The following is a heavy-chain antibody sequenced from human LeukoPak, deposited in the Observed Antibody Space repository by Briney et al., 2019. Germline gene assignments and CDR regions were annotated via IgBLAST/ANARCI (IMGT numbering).Heavy chain of an antibody. CDR2: IIPIFGTA. J-gene: IGHJ3*02. CDR3: ARRRLGDTAMVYAPSLDAFDI. D-gene: IGHD5-18*01. CDR1: GGNLNNFA. Sequence: GASVKVSCKASGGNLNNFAVSWVRQAPGQGLEWMGGIIPIFGTANYAQKFQGRVTITTDESTSTAYMELSSLRSEDTAVYYCARRRLGDTAMVYAPSLDAFDIWGQGTMVTVSS. V-gene: IGHV1-69*05.